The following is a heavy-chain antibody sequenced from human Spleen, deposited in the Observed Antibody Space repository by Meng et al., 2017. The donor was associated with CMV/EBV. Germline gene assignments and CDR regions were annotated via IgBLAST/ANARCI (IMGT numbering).Heavy chain of an antibody. CDR2: ISSDGGIT. CDR1: GFTFSKHW. Sequence: GGSLRLSCTASGFTFSKHWVHWVRQAPGKGLVWVSRISSDGGITAYADSVKGRFTISRDNAKNTVYLQMNSLRTEDTALYYCAKDRGYSNYERALDYWGQGTLVTVSS. CDR3: AKDRGYSNYERALDY. D-gene: IGHD4-11*01. J-gene: IGHJ4*02. V-gene: IGHV3-74*01.